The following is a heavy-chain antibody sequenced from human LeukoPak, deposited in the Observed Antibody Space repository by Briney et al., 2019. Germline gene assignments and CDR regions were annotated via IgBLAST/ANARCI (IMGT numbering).Heavy chain of an antibody. V-gene: IGHV3-48*04. CDR1: GFTFNSYS. Sequence: GGSLRLSCAASGFTFNSYSMNWVRQAPGKGLEWVSYISSSSSTINYADSVKGRFTISRDNAKNSLYLQMNSLRAEDTAVYYYAAPGVPAATYYFDYWGQGTLVTVSS. J-gene: IGHJ4*02. D-gene: IGHD2-2*01. CDR2: ISSSSSTI. CDR3: AAPGVPAATYYFDY.